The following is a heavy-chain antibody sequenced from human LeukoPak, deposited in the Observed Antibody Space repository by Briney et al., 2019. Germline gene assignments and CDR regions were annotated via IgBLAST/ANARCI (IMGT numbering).Heavy chain of an antibody. CDR1: GGSFSDYY. Sequence: SETLSLTCAVYGGSFSDYYWTWIRQPSGKGLEWIGEINHSGSTNYNPSLKSRVTISVDTSKKQLFLRLSSVTAADTAVYYCAKGHRYSSGWYWSHWFDPWGQGTLVTVSS. CDR2: INHSGST. V-gene: IGHV4-34*01. D-gene: IGHD6-19*01. J-gene: IGHJ5*02. CDR3: AKGHRYSSGWYWSHWFDP.